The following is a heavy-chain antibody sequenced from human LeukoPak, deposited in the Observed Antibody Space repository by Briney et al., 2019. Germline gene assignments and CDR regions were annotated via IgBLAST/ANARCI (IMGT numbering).Heavy chain of an antibody. CDR2: IIPIFGTA. Sequence: EASVKVSCKASGGTFSSYAISWVRRAPGQGLEWMGGIIPIFGTANYAQKFQGRVTITADESTSTAYMELSSLRSEDTAVYYCARSKALRLDDIYYWGQGTLVTVSS. CDR1: GGTFSSYA. CDR3: ARSKALRLDDIYY. V-gene: IGHV1-69*13. J-gene: IGHJ4*02. D-gene: IGHD3-9*01.